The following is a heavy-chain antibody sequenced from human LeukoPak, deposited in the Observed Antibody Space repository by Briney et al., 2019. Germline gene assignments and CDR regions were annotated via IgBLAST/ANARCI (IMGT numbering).Heavy chain of an antibody. CDR2: ITSSGST. J-gene: IGHJ4*02. CDR3: AKDLYGDYDFDC. Sequence: PGASLRLSCAASGFTFNNYAMNWVRQAPGKGLESVSVITSSGSTYYADSVKGRFTISRDNSKNTLYLQMNSLRAEDTAIYYCAKDLYGDYDFDCWGRGTLVTVSS. V-gene: IGHV3-23*01. D-gene: IGHD4-17*01. CDR1: GFTFNNYA.